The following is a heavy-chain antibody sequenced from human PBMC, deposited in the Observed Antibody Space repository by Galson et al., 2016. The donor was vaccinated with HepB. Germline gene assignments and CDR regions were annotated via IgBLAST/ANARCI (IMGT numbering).Heavy chain of an antibody. J-gene: IGHJ4*02. CDR3: TTDPPEVA. CDR2: INNIGSSM. V-gene: IGHV3-48*01. Sequence: SLRLSCAASGFSFNKYSMNWVRQAPGKGLEWVSYINNIGSSMDYADSVRGRFTISRDNAKNSLDLQMDSLRVEDTAVYYCTTDPPEVARGRGTLVTVPS. CDR1: GFSFNKYS.